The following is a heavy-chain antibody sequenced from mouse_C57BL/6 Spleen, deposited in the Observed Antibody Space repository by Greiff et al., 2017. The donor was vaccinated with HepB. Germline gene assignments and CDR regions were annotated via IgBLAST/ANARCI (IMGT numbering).Heavy chain of an antibody. CDR2: MYPGSGNT. Sequence: QVQLQQSGPELVKPGASVKISCKASGYSFPSYYIPWVKQRPGQGLEWIGWMYPGSGNTKSNEKFKGKATLTADTSSSTAYMQLSSLTSEDSAVYYCARNDYSNGFAYWGQGTLVTVSA. V-gene: IGHV1-66*01. D-gene: IGHD2-5*01. J-gene: IGHJ3*01. CDR3: ARNDYSNGFAY. CDR1: GYSFPSYY.